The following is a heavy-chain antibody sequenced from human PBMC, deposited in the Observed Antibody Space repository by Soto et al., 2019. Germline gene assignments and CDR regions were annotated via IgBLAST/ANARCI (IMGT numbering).Heavy chain of an antibody. V-gene: IGHV3-30*03. CDR2: ITSDGTNK. Sequence: PGESLKISCAASGFTFSSYGMHWVRQAPGKGLEWVAVITSDGTNKYYADSVKGRFTISRDNAQNTLYLQMNTLRAEDTAMYYCARVAYWGPGTQVTVSS. CDR1: GFTFSSYG. J-gene: IGHJ4*02. CDR3: ARVAY.